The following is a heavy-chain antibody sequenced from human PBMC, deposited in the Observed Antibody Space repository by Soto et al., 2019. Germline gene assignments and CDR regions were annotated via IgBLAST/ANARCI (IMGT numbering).Heavy chain of an antibody. CDR1: GYTFTSFA. D-gene: IGHD6-13*01. V-gene: IGHV1-18*01. J-gene: IGHJ4*02. Sequence: ASVKISCKAFGYTFTSFAISWVRQAPGQGLEWMGWISASNGNTNYAQKLQDRVTMTTDTSTNTAYMELRGLRSDDTAVYYCARSYSSSLFMCDYWGQGTLVTSPQ. CDR3: ARSYSSSLFMCDY. CDR2: ISASNGNT.